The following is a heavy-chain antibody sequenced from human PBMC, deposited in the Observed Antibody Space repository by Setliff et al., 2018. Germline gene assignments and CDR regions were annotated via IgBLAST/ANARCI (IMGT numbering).Heavy chain of an antibody. Sequence: SETLSLTCTVSGGSISPYYWSWIRQSPGKGLEWIGNIYHSGSTYYKPSLKSRVTISVDTSKNQFSLKLSSVTAADTAVYYCARGGYSRGPPVYYFDYWGQGTLVTVSS. CDR3: ARGGYSRGPPVYYFDY. D-gene: IGHD5-12*01. CDR1: GGSISPYY. CDR2: IYHSGST. J-gene: IGHJ4*02. V-gene: IGHV4-59*12.